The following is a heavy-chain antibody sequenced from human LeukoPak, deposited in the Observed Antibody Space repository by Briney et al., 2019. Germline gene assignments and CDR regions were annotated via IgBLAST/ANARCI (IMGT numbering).Heavy chain of an antibody. J-gene: IGHJ4*02. V-gene: IGHV3-23*01. CDR2: ISGSGGST. Sequence: GGSLRLSCAASGFTFSSYAMSWVRQAPGKGLEWVSAISGSGGSTYYADSVKGRFTISRDNSKNTLYLQMNSLRAEDTAVYYCAKAGFAYCSSTSCYPFDYWGQGTLVTVSS. CDR3: AKAGFAYCSSTSCYPFDY. CDR1: GFTFSSYA. D-gene: IGHD2-2*01.